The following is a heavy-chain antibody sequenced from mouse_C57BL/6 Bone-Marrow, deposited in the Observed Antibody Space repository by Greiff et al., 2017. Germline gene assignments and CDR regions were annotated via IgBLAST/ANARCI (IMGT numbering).Heavy chain of an antibody. Sequence: VQLQQPGAELVRPGTSVKLSCKASGYTFTSYWMHWVKQRPGQGLEWIGVIDPSDSYTNYNQKFKGKATLTVDTSSSTAYMQLSSLTSEDSAVYYCARGGVWLPSWFAYWGQGTLVTVSA. D-gene: IGHD2-2*01. CDR1: GYTFTSYW. J-gene: IGHJ3*01. CDR3: ARGGVWLPSWFAY. V-gene: IGHV1-59*01. CDR2: IDPSDSYT.